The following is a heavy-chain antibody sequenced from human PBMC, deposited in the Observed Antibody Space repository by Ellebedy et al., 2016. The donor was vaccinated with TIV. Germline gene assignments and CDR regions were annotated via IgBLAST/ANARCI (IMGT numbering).Heavy chain of an antibody. CDR3: AKCIGGTVRGAYYYYGLDV. D-gene: IGHD3-10*01. Sequence: GGSLRLSCAASGFTFSTYWMNWVRQAPGKGLEWVANIKQDGGEKYYVDSVKGRFTISRDNAKNSLYLQMNSLRAEDTAVYYCAKCIGGTVRGAYYYYGLDVWGQGTTVTVSS. V-gene: IGHV3-7*05. CDR2: IKQDGGEK. CDR1: GFTFSTYW. J-gene: IGHJ6*02.